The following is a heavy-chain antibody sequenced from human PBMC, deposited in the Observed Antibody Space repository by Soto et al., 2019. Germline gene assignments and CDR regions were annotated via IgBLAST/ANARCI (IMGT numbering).Heavy chain of an antibody. CDR3: ARHPSNYVGWFDP. D-gene: IGHD4-4*01. J-gene: IGHJ5*02. Sequence: GESLKIPCKGSGYSFTSYWISWVRQMPGKGLEWMGRIDPSDSYTNYSPSFQGHVTISADKSISTAYLQWSSLKASDTAMYYCARHPSNYVGWFDPWGQGTLVTVSS. CDR1: GYSFTSYW. V-gene: IGHV5-10-1*01. CDR2: IDPSDSYT.